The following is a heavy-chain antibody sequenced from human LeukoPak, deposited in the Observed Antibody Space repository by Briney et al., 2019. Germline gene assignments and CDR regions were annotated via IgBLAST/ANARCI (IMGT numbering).Heavy chain of an antibody. Sequence: GGSLRLSCAASGFTVSDYYMSWIRQAPGKGLEWVSYISSSGSTIYYADSVKGRFTISRDNAKNSLYLQMNSLRAEDTAVYYCARGGSYYDSSGYYYGPVYYWGQGTLVTVSS. V-gene: IGHV3-11*01. CDR1: GFTVSDYY. J-gene: IGHJ4*02. CDR2: ISSSGSTI. CDR3: ARGGSYYDSSGYYYGPVYY. D-gene: IGHD3-22*01.